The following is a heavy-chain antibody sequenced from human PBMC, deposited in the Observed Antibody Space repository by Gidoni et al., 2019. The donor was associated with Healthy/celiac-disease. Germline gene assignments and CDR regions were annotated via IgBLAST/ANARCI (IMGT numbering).Heavy chain of an antibody. J-gene: IGHJ4*02. CDR1: GGTFRSYA. V-gene: IGHV1-69*01. CDR3: ARSQKGRRPGYYFDY. Sequence: QVRLVQSGAEVKKPGSSVKVSCKASGGTFRSYAISWGRQAPGPGLEWMGGIIPIFGTANYAQKLKGRVTITADEATSTADMELSSLRSEDTAVYYCARSQKGRRPGYYFDYWGQGTLVTVSS. CDR2: IIPIFGTA.